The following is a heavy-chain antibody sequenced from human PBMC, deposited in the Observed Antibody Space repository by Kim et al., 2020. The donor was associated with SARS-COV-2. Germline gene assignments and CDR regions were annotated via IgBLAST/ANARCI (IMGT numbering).Heavy chain of an antibody. V-gene: IGHV4-31*02. D-gene: IGHD2-21*01. Sequence: SHKGRVTISIETSKNQFSLKLRSVTAADTAVYYCARAPSVVVIAISAFDIWGQGTMVTVSS. J-gene: IGHJ3*02. CDR3: ARAPSVVVIAISAFDI.